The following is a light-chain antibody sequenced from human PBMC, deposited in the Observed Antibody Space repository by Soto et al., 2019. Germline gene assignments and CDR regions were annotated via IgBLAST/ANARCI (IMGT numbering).Light chain of an antibody. CDR1: QGIRSE. Sequence: AIQMTQSPSSLSASVGDRVTITCRASQGIRSELGWYQQKPGKAPNLLIYTASTLQSGVPSRFSGSGSGKDFTLTISRLQPEDFATYYCIQDYNYPLTFGGGTRVEIK. CDR3: IQDYNYPLT. CDR2: TAS. V-gene: IGKV1-6*01. J-gene: IGKJ4*01.